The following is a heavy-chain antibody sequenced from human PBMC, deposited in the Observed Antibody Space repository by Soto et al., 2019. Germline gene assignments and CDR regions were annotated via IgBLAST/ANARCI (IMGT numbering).Heavy chain of an antibody. CDR2: IKPDESEK. J-gene: IGHJ5*02. CDR1: GFTFSDSW. V-gene: IGHV3-7*01. Sequence: GWSLRLSCAASGFTFSDSWMTWVRQAPGKGLEWVARIKPDESEKKYADSVKGRFSISRDSAKNSMYLQMDSLRGEDTAVYYCVRAGTNYASWGQGTLVTVSS. D-gene: IGHD4-4*01. CDR3: VRAGTNYAS.